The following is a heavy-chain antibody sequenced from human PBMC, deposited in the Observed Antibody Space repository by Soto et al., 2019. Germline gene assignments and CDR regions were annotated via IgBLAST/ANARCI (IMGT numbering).Heavy chain of an antibody. Sequence: QVQLVESGGGVVQPGRSLRLSCAASGFTFSSYAMHWVRQAPGKGLEWVAVISYDGSNKDYADSVKGRFTISRDNSKNSLYLQMNSLRAEDTAVYYCARDGDPTGNYYYGMDVWGQGTTVTVSS. J-gene: IGHJ6*02. CDR3: ARDGDPTGNYYYGMDV. CDR2: ISYDGSNK. CDR1: GFTFSSYA. D-gene: IGHD4-17*01. V-gene: IGHV3-30-3*01.